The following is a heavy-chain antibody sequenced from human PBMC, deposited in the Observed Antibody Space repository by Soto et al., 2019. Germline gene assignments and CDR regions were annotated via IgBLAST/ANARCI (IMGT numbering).Heavy chain of an antibody. J-gene: IGHJ5*02. CDR2: ISAYNGNT. CDR1: GYTFPSYG. Sequence: ASVKVSCKASGYTFPSYGISWVRQAPGQGLEWMGWISAYNGNTNYAQKLQGRVTMTTDTSTSTAYMELRSLRSDDTAVYYCARLPSVAPREWFDPWGQGTLVTVSS. CDR3: ARLPSVAPREWFDP. D-gene: IGHD2-2*01. V-gene: IGHV1-18*01.